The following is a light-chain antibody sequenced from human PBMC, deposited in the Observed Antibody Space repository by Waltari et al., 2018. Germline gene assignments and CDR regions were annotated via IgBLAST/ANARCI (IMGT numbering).Light chain of an antibody. CDR3: QSSDIWLSGHAV. Sequence: QSVLTQPPSVSAAPGQRVTIACTGSSSNLGPSYDLHWYQQLPGTAPNPLVYGNTNRPSGVPDRFSGSKSGTSASLAITGLQAEDEADYYCQSSDIWLSGHAVFGGGTRLIVL. CDR1: SSNLGPSYD. J-gene: IGLJ2*01. CDR2: GNT. V-gene: IGLV1-40*01.